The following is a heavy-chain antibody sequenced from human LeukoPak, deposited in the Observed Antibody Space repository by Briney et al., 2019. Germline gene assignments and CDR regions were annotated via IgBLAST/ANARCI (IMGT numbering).Heavy chain of an antibody. V-gene: IGHV3-7*03. CDR3: ARVRGDDFWSGYKKNPYYYYGMDV. J-gene: IGHJ6*02. D-gene: IGHD3-3*01. CDR2: IKQDGSEK. Sequence: PGGSLRLSCAASGFTFSSYWMSWVRQAPGKGLEWVANIKQDGSEKYYVDSVKGRFTISRDNAKNSLYLQMNSLRAEDTAVYYCARVRGDDFWSGYKKNPYYYYGMDVWGQGTTVTVSS. CDR1: GFTFSSYW.